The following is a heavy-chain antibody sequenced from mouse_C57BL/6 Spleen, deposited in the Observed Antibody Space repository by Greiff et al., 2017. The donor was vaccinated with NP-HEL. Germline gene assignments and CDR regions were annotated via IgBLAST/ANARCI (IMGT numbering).Heavy chain of an antibody. D-gene: IGHD2-4*01. Sequence: VQLQQSGTVLARPGASVKMSCKTSGYTFTSYWMHWVNQRPGQLLEWIGAIYPGNSDTSYNQKFKGRAKLTAVTSASTAYMELSSLTNEYSAVYYCTRSLIYYDYDEDAMDYWGQGTSVTVSS. CDR3: TRSLIYYDYDEDAMDY. V-gene: IGHV1-5*01. CDR1: GYTFTSYW. J-gene: IGHJ4*01. CDR2: IYPGNSDT.